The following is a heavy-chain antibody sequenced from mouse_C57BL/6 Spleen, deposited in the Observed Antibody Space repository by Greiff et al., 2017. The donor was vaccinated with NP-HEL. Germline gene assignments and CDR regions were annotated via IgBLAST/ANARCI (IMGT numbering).Heavy chain of an antibody. Sequence: QVQLQQSGPELVKPGASVKLSCKASGYTFTSYDINWVKQRPGQGLEWIGWIYPRDGSTKYNEKFKGKATLTVDTSSSTAYMELHSLTSEDSAVYFCARKSYYGNYGSYAMDYWGQGTSVTVSS. CDR1: GYTFTSYD. CDR2: IYPRDGST. V-gene: IGHV1-85*01. CDR3: ARKSYYGNYGSYAMDY. J-gene: IGHJ4*01. D-gene: IGHD2-10*01.